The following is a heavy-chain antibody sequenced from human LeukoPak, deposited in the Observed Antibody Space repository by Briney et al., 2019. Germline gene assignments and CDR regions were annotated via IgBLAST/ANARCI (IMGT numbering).Heavy chain of an antibody. CDR3: ARLSPGSSGYENLYYFDY. Sequence: GESLKISCKGSGYSFTSYWIGWVRQMPGKGLEWMGIIYPGDSGTRYSPSFQGQVTISADKSISTAYLQWSSLKASDTAMYYCARLSPGSSGYENLYYFDYWGQGTLVTVSS. CDR1: GYSFTSYW. D-gene: IGHD5-12*01. CDR2: IYPGDSGT. J-gene: IGHJ4*02. V-gene: IGHV5-51*01.